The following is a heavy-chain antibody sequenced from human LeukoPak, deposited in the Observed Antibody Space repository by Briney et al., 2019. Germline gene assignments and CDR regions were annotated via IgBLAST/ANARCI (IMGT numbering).Heavy chain of an antibody. Sequence: ASVKVSCKASGYTFTSYGIRWVRQAPGQGLEWMEWISAYNGNTNYAQKFQGRVTMTRDTSISTAYMELSRLRSDNTAVYYCARERTIFGVAFDPWGQGTLVTVSS. D-gene: IGHD3-3*01. J-gene: IGHJ5*02. CDR2: ISAYNGNT. CDR1: GYTFTSYG. CDR3: ARERTIFGVAFDP. V-gene: IGHV1-18*01.